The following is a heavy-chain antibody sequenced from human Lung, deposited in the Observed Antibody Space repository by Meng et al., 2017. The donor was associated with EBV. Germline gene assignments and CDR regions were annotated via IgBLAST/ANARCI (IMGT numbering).Heavy chain of an antibody. V-gene: IGHV4-31*03. J-gene: IGHJ4*02. D-gene: IGHD3-22*01. CDR2: IYYSVST. CDR1: RGAIISVGYY. CDR3: ARVYYYDSSGYSN. Sequence: QSQASGPGLMNPSHTLSITCTVSRGAIISVGYYLIWVRKQPGKGLEWIGYIYYSVSTYYNPSLKSRVTISVYTSKNQFSLKLSSVTAADTAVYYCARVYYYDSSGYSNWGQGTLVTVSS.